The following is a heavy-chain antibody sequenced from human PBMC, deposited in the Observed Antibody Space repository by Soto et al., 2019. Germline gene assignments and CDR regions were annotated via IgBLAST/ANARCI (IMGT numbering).Heavy chain of an antibody. CDR3: ATDIYTTLKWFDP. CDR2: MNPNSGNT. D-gene: IGHD2-15*01. V-gene: IGHV1-8*01. CDR1: GYTFTSYD. J-gene: IGHJ5*02. Sequence: ASVKVSCKASGYTFTSYDINWVRQATGQGLEWMGWMNPNSGNTGYAQKFQGRVTMTRNTSISTAYMELSSLRSEDTAVYYCATDIYTTLKWFDPWGQGTLVTVSS.